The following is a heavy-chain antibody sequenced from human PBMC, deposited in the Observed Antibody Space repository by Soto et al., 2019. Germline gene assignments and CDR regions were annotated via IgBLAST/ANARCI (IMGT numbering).Heavy chain of an antibody. V-gene: IGHV1-3*01. CDR3: ARIGAVAPSYYFDY. CDR1: GYTFTSYA. D-gene: IGHD6-19*01. CDR2: INAGNGNT. J-gene: IGHJ4*02. Sequence: ASVKVSCKASGYTFTSYAMHWVRQAPGQRLEWMGWINAGNGNTKYSQKFQGRVTITRDTSASTAYMELSSLRSEDTAVYYCARIGAVAPSYYFDYWGQGTLVTVSS.